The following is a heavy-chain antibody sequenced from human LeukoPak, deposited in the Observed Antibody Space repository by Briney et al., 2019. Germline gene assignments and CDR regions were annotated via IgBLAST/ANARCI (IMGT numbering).Heavy chain of an antibody. V-gene: IGHV3-30*03. J-gene: IGHJ4*02. CDR2: ISYDGSNK. CDR3: ARVSWYGYEYYFDY. CDR1: GFTFSSYG. D-gene: IGHD5-12*01. Sequence: GGSLRLSCAASGFTFSSYGMHWVRQAPGKGLEWVAVISYDGSNKYYADSVKGRFTISRDNSKNTLYLQMNSLRAEDTAVYYCARVSWYGYEYYFDYWGQGTLVTVSS.